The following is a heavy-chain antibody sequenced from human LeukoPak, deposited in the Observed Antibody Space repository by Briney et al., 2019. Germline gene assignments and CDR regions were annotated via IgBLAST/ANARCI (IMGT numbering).Heavy chain of an antibody. Sequence: GASLILCCAAAGFPFSSYIMNWVREAAGKGLEWSSSISSGSSYIYYADSVKGRFTISRDNAKKLLYLKMSSLSDEDTVAYYCARDPKTYYYDSSGRSRGGFDYWGQGTLVTVSS. CDR2: ISSGSSYI. D-gene: IGHD3-22*01. J-gene: IGHJ4*02. CDR1: GFPFSSYI. CDR3: ARDPKTYYYDSSGRSRGGFDY. V-gene: IGHV3-21*04.